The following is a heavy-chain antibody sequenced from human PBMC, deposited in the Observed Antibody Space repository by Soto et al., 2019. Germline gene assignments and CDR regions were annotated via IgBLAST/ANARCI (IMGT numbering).Heavy chain of an antibody. V-gene: IGHV1-69*01. Sequence: QVQLVQSGAEVKKPGSSVKVSCKASGGTFSSYAISWVRQAPGQGLEWMGGVMPIFGTANYAQKFQGRVTITADESTSTAYMELSSLRSEDTAVYYCARGYYESSGYYRGGRGAGMDVWGQGTTVTVSS. CDR2: VMPIFGTA. CDR1: GGTFSSYA. CDR3: ARGYYESSGYYRGGRGAGMDV. J-gene: IGHJ6*02. D-gene: IGHD3-22*01.